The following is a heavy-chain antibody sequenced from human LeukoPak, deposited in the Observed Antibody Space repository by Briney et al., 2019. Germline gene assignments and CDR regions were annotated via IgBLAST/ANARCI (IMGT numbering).Heavy chain of an antibody. Sequence: PSETLSLTCTVSGGSISSYYWSWIRQPPGKGLEWIGYIYTSGSTNYNPSLKSRVTISVDTSKNQFFLKLSSVTAADTAVYYCARHVSVQTYYYMDVWGKGTTVTVSS. J-gene: IGHJ6*03. CDR3: ARHVSVQTYYYMDV. CDR2: IYTSGST. D-gene: IGHD2-8*01. CDR1: GGSISSYY. V-gene: IGHV4-4*09.